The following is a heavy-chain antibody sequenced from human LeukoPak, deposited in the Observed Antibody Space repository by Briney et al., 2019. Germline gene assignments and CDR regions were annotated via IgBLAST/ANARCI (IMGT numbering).Heavy chain of an antibody. J-gene: IGHJ4*02. V-gene: IGHV4-4*07. CDR3: ARVTGYMVEDFFDY. CDR1: GGSIISYY. D-gene: IGHD3-9*01. Sequence: SETLSLTCTVSGGSIISYYWSWIRQPAGKGLEWIGRIYTSGSTNYNPSLKSRVTMSVDTSKNQFSLKLRYVTAADTAVYYCARVTGYMVEDFFDYWGQGTLVTVSS. CDR2: IYTSGST.